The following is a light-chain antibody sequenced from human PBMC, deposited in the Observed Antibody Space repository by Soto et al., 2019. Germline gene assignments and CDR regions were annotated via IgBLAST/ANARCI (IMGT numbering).Light chain of an antibody. Sequence: IVLTQSPGTLSLSPGERATLSCRASQSVYSDFLAWYQQKPGPAPRLLNYGASSRATGIPDRFSGSGAGKDFTLTISRLEPEVFALYYCQQYGSSPLTFGGGTKVEIK. J-gene: IGKJ4*01. V-gene: IGKV3-20*01. CDR1: QSVYSDF. CDR2: GAS. CDR3: QQYGSSPLT.